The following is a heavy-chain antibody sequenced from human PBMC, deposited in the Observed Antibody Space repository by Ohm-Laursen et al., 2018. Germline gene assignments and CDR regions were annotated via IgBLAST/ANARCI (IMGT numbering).Heavy chain of an antibody. V-gene: IGHV3-48*01. CDR3: ASDYDTSGRAFDI. D-gene: IGHD3-22*01. J-gene: IGHJ3*02. CDR2: ISSTSTTI. CDR1: GFTFSGNS. Sequence: SLRLSCTASGFTFSGNSMNWVRQAPGKGLEWVSYISSTSTTIHYADSAKGRFTISRDNAKNSLYLQMNSLRAEDTAVYYCASDYDTSGRAFDIWGQGTMVTVSS.